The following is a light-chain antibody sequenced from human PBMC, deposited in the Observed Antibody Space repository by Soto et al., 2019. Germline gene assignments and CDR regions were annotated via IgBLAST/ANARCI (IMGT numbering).Light chain of an antibody. V-gene: IGKV2D-29*01. J-gene: IGKJ4*01. Sequence: DVVLTQTPRSLSVTPGQPASISCKSSQSLLYSDGRTYVYWYLQKTGQPPQLLIHEVSNRFSGGQDRFSGRGLGTDFILKVSRVEAEDVGVYYCMKSIQLPITFGGGTNVEIK. CDR1: QSLLYSDGRTY. CDR2: EVS. CDR3: MKSIQLPIT.